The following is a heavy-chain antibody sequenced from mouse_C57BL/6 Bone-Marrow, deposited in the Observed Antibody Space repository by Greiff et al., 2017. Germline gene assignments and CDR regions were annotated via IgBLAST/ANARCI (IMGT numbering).Heavy chain of an antibody. CDR3: ARDYYGSSPYWYFDV. CDR1: GYTFTSYW. V-gene: IGHV1-55*01. CDR2: IYPGSGST. J-gene: IGHJ1*03. D-gene: IGHD1-1*01. Sequence: QVQLQQSGAELVKPGASVKMSCKASGYTFTSYWITWVKQRPGQGLEWIGDIYPGSGSTNYNEKFKSKATLTVDPSSSTAYMQHSSLTSEDSAVYYCARDYYGSSPYWYFDVWGTGTTVTGSS.